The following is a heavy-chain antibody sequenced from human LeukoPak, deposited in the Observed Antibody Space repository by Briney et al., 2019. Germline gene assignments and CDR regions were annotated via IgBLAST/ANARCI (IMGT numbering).Heavy chain of an antibody. CDR2: IGTSGNSK. CDR3: AAGLYYYGMDM. Sequence: QTGGSLRLSCAASGFTFTTYPMTWVRRAPGRGLEWVSAIGTSGNSKYYAVSVRGRFTVSRGNFKNSLYLQMDRVRAEDTAVYYCAAGLYYYGMDMWGQGTTVTVSS. J-gene: IGHJ6*02. D-gene: IGHD6-13*01. CDR1: GFTFTTYP. V-gene: IGHV3-23*01.